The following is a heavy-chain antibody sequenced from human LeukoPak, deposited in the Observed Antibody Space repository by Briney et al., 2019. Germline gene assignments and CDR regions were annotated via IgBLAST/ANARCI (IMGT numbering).Heavy chain of an antibody. V-gene: IGHV3-23*01. CDR2: ISGSGART. Sequence: PGGSLRLSCAASGFTFSSYGMTWVRQAPGKGLDWVSGISGSGARTDYADSMKGRFTISRDNAKNTLYLQMNSLRAEDTAVYYCAKGSREWELLDAFDIWGQGTMVTASS. D-gene: IGHD1-26*01. CDR1: GFTFSSYG. CDR3: AKGSREWELLDAFDI. J-gene: IGHJ3*02.